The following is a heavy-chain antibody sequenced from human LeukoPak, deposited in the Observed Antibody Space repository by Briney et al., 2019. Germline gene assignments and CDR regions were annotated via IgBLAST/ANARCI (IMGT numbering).Heavy chain of an antibody. V-gene: IGHV3-30*02. CDR3: ARVYYYDSSGYLNPFDY. Sequence: GGSLRLSCAASGFTFSSYGMHWVRQAPGKGLEWVAFIRYDGSNKYYADSVKGRFPISRDNSKNTLYLQMNSLRAEDTAVYYCARVYYYDSSGYLNPFDYWGQGTLVTVSS. J-gene: IGHJ4*02. D-gene: IGHD3-22*01. CDR2: IRYDGSNK. CDR1: GFTFSSYG.